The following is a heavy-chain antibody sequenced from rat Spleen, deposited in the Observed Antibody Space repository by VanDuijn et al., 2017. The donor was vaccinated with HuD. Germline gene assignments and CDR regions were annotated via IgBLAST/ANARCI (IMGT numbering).Heavy chain of an antibody. D-gene: IGHD1-11*01. Sequence: EVQLVESGGGLVQPGRSLKLSCAASGFTFSNYLMAWVRQAPTKGLEWVASISNSGGNTYYRDSVMGRFTVSRDNAKSTLYLQMDSLRSEDTATYYCARTGGPYYWYFDLWGPGTMVTVSS. CDR2: ISNSGGNT. CDR1: GFTFSNYL. CDR3: ARTGGPYYWYFDL. J-gene: IGHJ1*01. V-gene: IGHV5-25*01.